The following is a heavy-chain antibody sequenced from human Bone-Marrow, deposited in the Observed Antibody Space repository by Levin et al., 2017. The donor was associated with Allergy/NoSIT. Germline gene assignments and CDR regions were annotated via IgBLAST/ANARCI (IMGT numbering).Heavy chain of an antibody. CDR2: ISSSGSTI. V-gene: IGHV3-11*01. CDR3: ARHSVVPAAMGAFDI. Sequence: GGSLRLSCAASGFTFSDYYMSWIRQAPGKGLEWVSYISSSGSTIYYADSVKGRFTISRDNAKNSLYLQMNSLRAEDTAVYYCARHSVVPAAMGAFDIWGQGTMVTVSS. J-gene: IGHJ3*02. CDR1: GFTFSDYY. D-gene: IGHD2-2*01.